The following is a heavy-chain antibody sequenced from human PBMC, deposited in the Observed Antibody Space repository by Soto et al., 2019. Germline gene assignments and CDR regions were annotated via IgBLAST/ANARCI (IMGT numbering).Heavy chain of an antibody. J-gene: IGHJ4*01. D-gene: IGHD1-26*01. Sequence: PSETLSLTCTVYGGSISGSSYSWVWIRQPPGKGLEWIRSIDYSGSTYYNPSRKSRVTISVETSKNQFSLKLSSVTAADSAVYYGASRGNKYCYYWAYWGQGTLVTVSS. CDR2: IDYSGST. CDR1: GGSISGSSYS. CDR3: ASRGNKYCYYWAY. V-gene: IGHV4-39*01.